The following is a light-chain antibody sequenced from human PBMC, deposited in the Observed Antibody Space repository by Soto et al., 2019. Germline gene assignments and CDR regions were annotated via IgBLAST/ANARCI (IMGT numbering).Light chain of an antibody. J-gene: IGLJ3*02. Sequence: QSALTQPPSASVSPGQSVTISCTGTSSDVGGYNYVSWYQQHPGKAPKLMIYEVSTRPSGVPDRFSGSKSGNTASLTVSGLQAEDEADYYCSSYAGSNNLVFGGGTKLTVL. V-gene: IGLV2-8*01. CDR3: SSYAGSNNLV. CDR1: SSDVGGYNY. CDR2: EVS.